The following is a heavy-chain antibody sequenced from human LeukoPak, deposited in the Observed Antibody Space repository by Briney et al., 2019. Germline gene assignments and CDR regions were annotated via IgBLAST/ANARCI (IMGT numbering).Heavy chain of an antibody. CDR3: ASESYIVGATNFDY. D-gene: IGHD1-26*01. CDR2: IYYSGST. Sequence: SETLSLTCTVSGGSISSSSYYWGWIRQPPGKGLEWIGSIYYSGSTYYNPSLKSRVTISVDTSKNQFSLKLSSVTAADTAVYYCASESYIVGATNFDYWGQGTLVTVSS. V-gene: IGHV4-39*07. J-gene: IGHJ4*02. CDR1: GGSISSSSYY.